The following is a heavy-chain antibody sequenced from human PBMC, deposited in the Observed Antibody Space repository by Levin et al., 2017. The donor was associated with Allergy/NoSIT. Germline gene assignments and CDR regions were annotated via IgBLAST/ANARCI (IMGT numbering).Heavy chain of an antibody. J-gene: IGHJ4*02. CDR1: GYSSTTNW. V-gene: IGHV5-51*01. D-gene: IGHD2-2*01. Sequence: KAGGSLRLSCGGSGYSSTTNWIGWVRQIPGKGLEWVGIISPGGSYTRYGPSFQGQVTISADKSINTAYLQWSSLKASDTAMYYCVRHRPATDTRGRSLDYWGQGTLVTVSS. CDR2: ISPGGSYT. CDR3: VRHRPATDTRGRSLDY.